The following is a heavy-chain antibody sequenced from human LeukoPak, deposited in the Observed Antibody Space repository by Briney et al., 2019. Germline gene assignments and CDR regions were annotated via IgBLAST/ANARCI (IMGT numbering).Heavy chain of an antibody. CDR3: AKPRDSIVGTTTPTRLATLDI. V-gene: IGHV3-23*01. CDR1: GFTFSSNA. D-gene: IGHD1-26*01. Sequence: GGSLRLSCAASGFTFSSNAMSWVRQAPGKGLEWVSAISTGGGSTYYADSVKGRFTISRNNPNNTLYLQMNNLRAEDTAVYYCAKPRDSIVGTTTPTRLATLDIWGQGTMVTDSS. CDR2: ISTGGGST. J-gene: IGHJ3*02.